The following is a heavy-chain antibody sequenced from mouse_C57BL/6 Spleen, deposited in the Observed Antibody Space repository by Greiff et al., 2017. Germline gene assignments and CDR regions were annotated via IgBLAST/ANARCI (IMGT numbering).Heavy chain of an antibody. J-gene: IGHJ2*01. CDR1: GFTFSSYA. V-gene: IGHV5-4*01. CDR3: ARDWAMVTTAFDY. CDR2: ISDGGSYT. D-gene: IGHD2-2*01. Sequence: EVQRVESGGGLVKPGGSLKLSCAASGFTFSSYAMSWVRQTPEKRLEWVATISDGGSYTYYPDNVKGRFTISRDNAKNNLYLQMSHLKSEDTAMYYCARDWAMVTTAFDYWGQGTTLTVSS.